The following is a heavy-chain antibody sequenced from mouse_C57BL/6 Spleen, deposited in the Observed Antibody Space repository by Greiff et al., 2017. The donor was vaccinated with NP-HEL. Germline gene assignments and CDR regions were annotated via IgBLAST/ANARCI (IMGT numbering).Heavy chain of an antibody. Sequence: QVQLQQPGAELVMPGASVKLSCKASGYTFTSYWMHWVKQRPGQGLEWIGEIDPSDSYTNYNQKFKGKSTLTVDKSSSTAYMQRSSLTSEDSAVYYCARYTGSSYGYFEYWGQGATLSVSS. CDR1: GYTFTSYW. CDR3: ARYTGSSYGYFEY. J-gene: IGHJ2*01. V-gene: IGHV1-69*01. CDR2: IDPSDSYT. D-gene: IGHD1-1*01.